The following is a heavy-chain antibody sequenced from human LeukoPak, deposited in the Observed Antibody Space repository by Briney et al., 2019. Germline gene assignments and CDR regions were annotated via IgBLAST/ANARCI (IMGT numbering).Heavy chain of an antibody. CDR1: GDSVSSNSAA. J-gene: IGHJ5*02. CDR2: TYYRSKWYN. Sequence: SQTLSLTCAISGDSVSSNSAAWNWNRQSPSRGLEWLGRTYYRSKWYNDYAVSVKSRITINPDTSKNQFSLQLNSVTPEDTAVYYCARAPDYYDSSGYYYGNWFDPWGQGTLVTVSS. D-gene: IGHD3-22*01. V-gene: IGHV6-1*01. CDR3: ARAPDYYDSSGYYYGNWFDP.